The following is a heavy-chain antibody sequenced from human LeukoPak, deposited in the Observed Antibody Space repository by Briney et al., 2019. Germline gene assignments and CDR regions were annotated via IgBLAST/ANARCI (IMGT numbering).Heavy chain of an antibody. D-gene: IGHD6-19*01. V-gene: IGHV1-2*02. Sequence: ASVKVSCKASGYTFTGHYMHWVRQAPGQGLEWMGWINPNSGGTNYAQKFQGRVSMTGDTSISTSYMELSRLSSDDTAVYYCARVGSSGWDTFEQSPTWGQGTLVTASS. CDR1: GYTFTGHY. J-gene: IGHJ5*02. CDR2: INPNSGGT. CDR3: ARVGSSGWDTFEQSPT.